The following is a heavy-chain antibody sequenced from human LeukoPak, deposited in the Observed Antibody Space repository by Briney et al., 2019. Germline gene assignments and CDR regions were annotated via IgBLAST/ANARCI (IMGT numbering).Heavy chain of an antibody. J-gene: IGHJ4*02. V-gene: IGHV1-69*06. D-gene: IGHD3-16*01. CDR2: IIPIFGTA. CDR1: GCTFSSYA. CDR3: TWGGSYVLPLDY. Sequence: SVKVSCKASGCTFSSYAISWVRQAPGQGLEWMGGIIPIFGTANYAQKFQGRVTITADKSTSTAYMELSSLRSEDKAVYYCTWGGSYVLPLDYWGQGTLVTVSS.